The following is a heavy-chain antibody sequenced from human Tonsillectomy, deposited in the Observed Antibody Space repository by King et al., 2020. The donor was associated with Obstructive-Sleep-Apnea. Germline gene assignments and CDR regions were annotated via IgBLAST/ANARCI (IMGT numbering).Heavy chain of an antibody. J-gene: IGHJ6*02. CDR1: GGSISSGGYY. D-gene: IGHD5-12*01. CDR3: SREVLVDIVATKYYYGMDV. V-gene: IGHV4-31*03. Sequence: VQLQESGPGLVKPSQTLSLTCTVSGGSISSGGYYWSWIRQHPGKGLEWIGYIYYSGSTYYNPSLKSRVTISVDTSKNQFSLKLSSVTAADTAVYYWSREVLVDIVATKYYYGMDVWGQGTTVTVSS. CDR2: IYYSGST.